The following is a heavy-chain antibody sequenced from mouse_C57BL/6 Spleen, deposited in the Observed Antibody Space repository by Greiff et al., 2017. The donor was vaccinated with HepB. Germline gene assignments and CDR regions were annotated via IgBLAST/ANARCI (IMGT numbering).Heavy chain of an antibody. J-gene: IGHJ3*01. CDR1: GFNIKDDY. D-gene: IGHD4-1*01. CDR2: IDPENGDT. V-gene: IGHV14-4*01. Sequence: VQLQQSGAELVRPGASVKLSCTASGFNIKDDYMHWVKQRPEQGLEWIGWIDPENGDTEYASKFQGKATITADTSSNTAYLQLSSLTSEDTAVCYCTRTGTEFAYWGQGTLVTVSA. CDR3: TRTGTEFAY.